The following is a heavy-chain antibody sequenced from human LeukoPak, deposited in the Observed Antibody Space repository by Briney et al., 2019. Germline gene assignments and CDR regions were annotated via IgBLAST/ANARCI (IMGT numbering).Heavy chain of an antibody. J-gene: IGHJ3*02. CDR1: GYTFTGYY. CDR2: INPNSGGT. Sequence: GASVKVSCKASGYTFTGYYMHWARQAPGQGLEWMGWINPNSGGTNYAQKFQGRVTMTRDTSISTAYMELSRLRSDDTAVYYCAIQWLVPSGAFDIWGQGTMVTVSS. D-gene: IGHD6-19*01. V-gene: IGHV1-2*02. CDR3: AIQWLVPSGAFDI.